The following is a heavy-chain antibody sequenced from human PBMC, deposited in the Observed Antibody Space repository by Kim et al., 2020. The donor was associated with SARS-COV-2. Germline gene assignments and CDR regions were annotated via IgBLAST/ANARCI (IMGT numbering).Heavy chain of an antibody. CDR1: GYTFTSYA. Sequence: ASVKVSCKASGYTFTSYAMHWVRQAPGQRLEWMGWINAGNGNTKYSQKFQGRVTITRDTSASTAYMELSSLRSEDTAVYYCASHSSGWYRLDYWGQGTLVTVSS. D-gene: IGHD6-19*01. J-gene: IGHJ4*02. V-gene: IGHV1-3*01. CDR3: ASHSSGWYRLDY. CDR2: INAGNGNT.